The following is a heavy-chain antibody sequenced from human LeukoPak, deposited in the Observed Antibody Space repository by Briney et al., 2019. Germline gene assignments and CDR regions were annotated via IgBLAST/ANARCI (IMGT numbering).Heavy chain of an antibody. CDR2: FFSSGST. D-gene: IGHD3-16*02. CDR3: ARGPRLGYDYVWGSYRYEDAFDI. J-gene: IGHJ3*02. V-gene: IGHV4-39*07. Sequence: PSETLSLTCSVSGGSIRTTGHYWGWIRQPPGKGLEWIGNFFSSGSTYYNPSLRSRVTISVDTSKNQFSLKLSSVTAADTAVYYCARGPRLGYDYVWGSYRYEDAFDIWGQGTMVTVSS. CDR1: GGSIRTTGHY.